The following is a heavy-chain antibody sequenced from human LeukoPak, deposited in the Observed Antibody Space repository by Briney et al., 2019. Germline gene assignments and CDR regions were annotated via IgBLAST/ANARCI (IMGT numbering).Heavy chain of an antibody. J-gene: IGHJ4*02. V-gene: IGHV3-7*01. CDR1: GFTFSSYW. CDR3: ARLVFRYCSSTSCYAPSFDY. Sequence: PGRSLRLSCAASGFTFSSYWMSWVRQAPGKGLEWVANIKQDGSEKYYVDSVKGRFTISRDNAKNSLYLQMNSLRAEDTAVYYCARLVFRYCSSTSCYAPSFDYWGQGTLVTVSS. D-gene: IGHD2-2*01. CDR2: IKQDGSEK.